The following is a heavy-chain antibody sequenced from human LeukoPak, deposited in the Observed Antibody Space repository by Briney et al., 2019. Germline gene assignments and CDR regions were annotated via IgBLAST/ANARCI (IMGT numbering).Heavy chain of an antibody. CDR1: GGSFSGYY. CDR3: ASVLAVAGTSGWFDP. V-gene: IGHV4-34*01. Sequence: PSETLSLTCAVYGGSFSGYYWSWIRQPPGKGLEWIGEINHSGSTNYNPSLKSRVTISVDTSKNQFSLKLSSVTAADTAVYYCASVLAVAGTSGWFDPWGQGTLVTVSS. CDR2: INHSGST. D-gene: IGHD6-19*01. J-gene: IGHJ5*02.